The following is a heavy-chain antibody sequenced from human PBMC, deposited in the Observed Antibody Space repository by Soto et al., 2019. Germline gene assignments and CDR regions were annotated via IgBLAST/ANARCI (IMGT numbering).Heavy chain of an antibody. V-gene: IGHV4-31*03. CDR2: IYFRGNT. CDR3: AREGGSYDSGGYLIRGAFDI. CDR1: GYSISRIDYY. J-gene: IGHJ3*02. D-gene: IGHD3-22*01. Sequence: SETLSLTCSVSGYSISRIDYYWTWLRQHPEKGLEWIGNIYFRGNTYYSPSLESRLTISVDTSKNQFSLKLTSVTAADTAVYYCAREGGSYDSGGYLIRGAFDIWGQGTMVTVSS.